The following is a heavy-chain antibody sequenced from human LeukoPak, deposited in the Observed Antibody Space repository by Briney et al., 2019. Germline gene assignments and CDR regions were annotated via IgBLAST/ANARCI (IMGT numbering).Heavy chain of an antibody. CDR1: GFTFSSYA. J-gene: IGHJ4*02. V-gene: IGHV3-23*01. CDR2: ISGSGGST. Sequence: PGGSLRLSCAASGFTFSSYAMSWVRQAPGKGLEWVSAISGSGGSTYYADSVKGRFTISRDNSKNTLYLQMNSLRAEDTAVYYCANTEVGTNVAGTDWGQGTLVTVSS. CDR3: ANTEVGTNVAGTD. D-gene: IGHD6-19*01.